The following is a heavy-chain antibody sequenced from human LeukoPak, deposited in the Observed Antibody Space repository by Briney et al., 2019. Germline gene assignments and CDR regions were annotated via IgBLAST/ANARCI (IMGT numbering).Heavy chain of an antibody. D-gene: IGHD2-21*01. J-gene: IGHJ4*02. Sequence: GGSLRLSCAASGFTFSSYAMHWVRQAPGKGLEWVAVISYDGSNKYYADSVKGRFTISRDNSKNTLYLQMNSLRAEDTAVYYCARGSDFVVGPRIDYWGQGTLVTVSS. V-gene: IGHV3-30*01. CDR1: GFTFSSYA. CDR3: ARGSDFVVGPRIDY. CDR2: ISYDGSNK.